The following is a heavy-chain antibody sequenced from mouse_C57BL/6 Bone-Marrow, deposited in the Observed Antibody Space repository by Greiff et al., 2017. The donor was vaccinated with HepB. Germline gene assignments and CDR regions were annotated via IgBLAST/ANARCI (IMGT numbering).Heavy chain of an antibody. Sequence: EVKLMESGGDLVKPGGSLKLSCAASGFTFSSYGMSWVRQTPDKRLEWVATISSGGSYTYYPDSVKGRFTISRDNAKNTLYLQMSSLKSEDTAMYDCARRRGEYMLWYFDGWGRGTTVTVSS. CDR2: ISSGGSYT. CDR1: GFTFSSYG. V-gene: IGHV5-6*01. J-gene: IGHJ1*03. D-gene: IGHD2-13*01. CDR3: ARRRGEYMLWYFDG.